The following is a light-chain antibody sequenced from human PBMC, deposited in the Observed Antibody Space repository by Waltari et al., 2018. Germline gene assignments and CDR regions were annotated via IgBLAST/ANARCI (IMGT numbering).Light chain of an antibody. Sequence: SYVLTQPPSVSVAPGQTARIPCGGNNIGSTSVHWYQQKPGQAPVLVVYDDSDRPSGIPERFSGSNSGNTATLTISRVEAGDEADYYCQVWDSSSDHRVFGGGTKLTVL. V-gene: IGLV3-21*02. CDR2: DDS. CDR3: QVWDSSSDHRV. CDR1: NIGSTS. J-gene: IGLJ3*02.